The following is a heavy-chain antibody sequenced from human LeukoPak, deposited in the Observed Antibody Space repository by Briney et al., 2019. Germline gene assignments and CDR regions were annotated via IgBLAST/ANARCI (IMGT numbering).Heavy chain of an antibody. D-gene: IGHD1-14*01. CDR3: ATSRTNDY. Sequence: GGSLRLSCAASGFTFSSYWMSWVRQAPGKGLEWVAIIKQDGSDKYYVDSVKGRFAIFRDNAEKSLYLQMNSLRAEDTAVYYCATSRTNDYWGHGTLVTVSS. V-gene: IGHV3-7*03. CDR1: GFTFSSYW. CDR2: IKQDGSDK. J-gene: IGHJ4*01.